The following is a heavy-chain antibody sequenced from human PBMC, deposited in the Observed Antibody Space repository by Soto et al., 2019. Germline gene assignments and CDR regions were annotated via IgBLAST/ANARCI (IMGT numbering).Heavy chain of an antibody. CDR2: IYYSGST. Sequence: QVQLQESGPGLVKPSQTLSLTCTVSGGSISSGGYYWSWIRQHPGKGLEWIGYIYYSGSTYYNPSLKSRVTISVDTSNNQFSLKLSSVTAADTAVYYCASQKFVVDYYALSGMDVWGQGTTVTVSS. CDR1: GGSISSGGYY. CDR3: ASQKFVVDYYALSGMDV. V-gene: IGHV4-31*03. J-gene: IGHJ6*02. D-gene: IGHD3-10*01.